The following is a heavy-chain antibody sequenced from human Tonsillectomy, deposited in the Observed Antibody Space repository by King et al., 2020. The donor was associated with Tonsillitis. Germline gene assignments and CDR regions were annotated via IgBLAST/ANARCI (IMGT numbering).Heavy chain of an antibody. CDR1: GYTFTSYG. D-gene: IGHD6-13*01. CDR3: ATTRQSSSSFTDYFDY. J-gene: IGHJ4*02. V-gene: IGHV1-18*04. Sequence: QLVQSGAEVKKPGASVKVSCKASGYTFTSYGISWVRQAPGQGLEWMGWISTYSGNTNYAQKLQGRVTITTETSTSTAHMELRSLRSDDTAMYYCATTRQSSSSFTDYFDYWGQGTLVTVSS. CDR2: ISTYSGNT.